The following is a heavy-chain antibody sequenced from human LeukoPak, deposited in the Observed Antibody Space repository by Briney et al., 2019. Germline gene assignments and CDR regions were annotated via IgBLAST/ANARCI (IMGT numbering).Heavy chain of an antibody. CDR1: GGSISGYY. Sequence: PSETLSLTCTVSGGSISGYYWSWIRQPPGKGLEWIGYFYYSGSTNYNPSFQSRVTISVDTSKNHFSLKLTSVTAADTAVYYCTRLLDNDSSGYPDTFDMWGQGTMVTVSS. D-gene: IGHD3-22*01. J-gene: IGHJ3*02. CDR3: TRLLDNDSSGYPDTFDM. CDR2: FYYSGST. V-gene: IGHV4-59*01.